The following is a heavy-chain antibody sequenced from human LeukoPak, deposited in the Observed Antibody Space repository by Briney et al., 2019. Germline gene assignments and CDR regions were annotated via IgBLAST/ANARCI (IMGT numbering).Heavy chain of an antibody. D-gene: IGHD3-3*01. V-gene: IGHV4-31*03. J-gene: IGHJ4*02. CDR3: ARSRGFLWSGYDY. Sequence: PSETLSLTCTVSGGSISSGGYYWSWIRQHPGKGLEWIGYIYYSGSTYYNPSLKSRVTISVDTSKNQFSLKLSSVTAADTAVYYCARSRGFLWSGYDYWGQGTLVTVSS. CDR2: IYYSGST. CDR1: GGSISSGGYY.